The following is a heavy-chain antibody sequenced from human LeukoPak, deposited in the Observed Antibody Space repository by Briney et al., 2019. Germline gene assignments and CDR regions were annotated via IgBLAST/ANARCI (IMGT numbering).Heavy chain of an antibody. J-gene: IGHJ4*02. CDR1: GGSISSGSYS. CDR3: ARGWFGEYYFDY. Sequence: SETLSLTCTVSGGSISSGSYSWSWIRQPAGKGLEWIGRIYTSGSTNYNPSLKSRVTISVDTSKKQFSLKLSSVTAADTAVYYCARGWFGEYYFDYWGQGTLVTVSS. CDR2: IYTSGST. D-gene: IGHD3-10*01. V-gene: IGHV4-61*02.